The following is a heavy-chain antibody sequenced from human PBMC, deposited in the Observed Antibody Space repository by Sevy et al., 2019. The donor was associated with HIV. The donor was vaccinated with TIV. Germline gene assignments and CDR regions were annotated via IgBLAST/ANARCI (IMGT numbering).Heavy chain of an antibody. V-gene: IGHV3-48*02. CDR2: ISSSSSTI. Sequence: GGSLRLSCAASGFTFSSYSMNWVRQAPGEGLEWVSYISSSSSTIYYADSVKGRFTISRDNAKNSLYLQMNSLRDEDTAVYYCARDGGYCSSTSCYLRAFDIWGQGTMVTVSS. J-gene: IGHJ3*02. CDR1: GFTFSSYS. CDR3: ARDGGYCSSTSCYLRAFDI. D-gene: IGHD2-2*01.